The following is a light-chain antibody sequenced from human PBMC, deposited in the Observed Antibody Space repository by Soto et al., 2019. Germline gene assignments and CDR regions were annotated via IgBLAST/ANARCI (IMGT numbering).Light chain of an antibody. V-gene: IGKV1-9*01. J-gene: IGKJ1*01. CDR1: QGISSY. CDR2: GTS. Sequence: IQLTQSPSSLSASVGDRVTITCRASQGISSYLAWYQQKPGRAPKLLIYGTSTLQSGVPSRFSGSGSGTDFTRTISSLQPEDFATYYCQQVNSYPWTFGQGTKVEIK. CDR3: QQVNSYPWT.